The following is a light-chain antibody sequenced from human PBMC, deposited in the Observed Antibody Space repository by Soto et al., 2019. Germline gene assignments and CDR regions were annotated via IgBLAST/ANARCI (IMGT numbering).Light chain of an antibody. CDR3: QSYDSSLSSYV. CDR1: SSNIGAGYD. J-gene: IGLJ1*01. Sequence: QSVLTQPPSVSGAPGQRVTISCTGSSSNIGAGYDVHWYQQLPGTAPKLLIYGNNNRPSGVPDRFSGSKSGTSASLAITGLQAEDEADYYCQSYDSSLSSYVFGTGTKLT. V-gene: IGLV1-40*01. CDR2: GNN.